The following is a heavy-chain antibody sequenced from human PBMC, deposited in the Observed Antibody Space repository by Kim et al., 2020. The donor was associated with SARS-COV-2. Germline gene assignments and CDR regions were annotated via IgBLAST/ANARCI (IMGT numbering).Heavy chain of an antibody. CDR2: IWYDGSNK. CDR1: GFTFSSYG. Sequence: GGSLRLSCAASGFTFSSYGMHWVRQAPGKGLEWVAVIWYDGSNKYYADSVKGRFTISRDNSKNTLYLQMNSLRAEDTAVYYCARDTPLHGPPRAFDYWGQGTLVTVSS. J-gene: IGHJ4*02. V-gene: IGHV3-33*01. CDR3: ARDTPLHGPPRAFDY.